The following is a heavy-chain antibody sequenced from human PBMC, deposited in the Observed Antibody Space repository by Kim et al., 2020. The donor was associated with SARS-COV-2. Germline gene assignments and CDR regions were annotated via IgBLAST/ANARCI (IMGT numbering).Heavy chain of an antibody. J-gene: IGHJ3*02. Sequence: YIYYAESVKDRFTIARDNAKNSLYLQMNSVRAEDTAVYYCARTYSSSFDIWGQGTMVTVSS. CDR2: YI. V-gene: IGHV3-21*01. D-gene: IGHD6-13*01. CDR3: ARTYSSSFDI.